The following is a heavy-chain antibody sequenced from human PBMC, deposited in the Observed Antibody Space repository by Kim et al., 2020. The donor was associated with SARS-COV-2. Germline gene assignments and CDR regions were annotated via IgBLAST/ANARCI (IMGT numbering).Heavy chain of an antibody. CDR1: GDSIRNYF. CDR2: VFYDGST. D-gene: IGHD6-13*01. Sequence: SETLSLTCTVSGDSIRNYFWSWIRQPPGKGLEWIGYVFYDGSTKSKASLNSRVTMSVDASKNQFSLKLSSVTAADTAVYFCAGSARICSSPHCGWFDPWGQGTLVTVSS. J-gene: IGHJ5*02. CDR3: AGSARICSSPHCGWFDP. V-gene: IGHV4-59*01.